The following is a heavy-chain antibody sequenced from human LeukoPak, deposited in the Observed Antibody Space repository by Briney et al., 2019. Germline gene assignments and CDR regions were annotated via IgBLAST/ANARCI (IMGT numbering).Heavy chain of an antibody. J-gene: IGHJ4*02. V-gene: IGHV4-59*01. Sequence: SETLSLTCTVSDGSISIYYWNWIRQPPGKGLEWIGYIYNSGSSTIYNPSLQSRVTISVDMSKNQFSLRLSSVTAADTAVYYCARVNWNYVYFDYWGQGTLVTVSS. CDR3: ARVNWNYVYFDY. CDR2: IYNSGSST. D-gene: IGHD1-7*01. CDR1: DGSISIYY.